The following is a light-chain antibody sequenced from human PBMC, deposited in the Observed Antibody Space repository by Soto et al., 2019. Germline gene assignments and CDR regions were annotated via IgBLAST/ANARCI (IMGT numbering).Light chain of an antibody. CDR3: SSFAGGGNPVL. J-gene: IGLJ2*01. V-gene: IGLV2-8*01. Sequence: QSALTQPPSASGSRGQSVTISCTGTSSDVGGYNYVSWHQQHPGKAPKVMIYEVTKRPPGVPDRFSGSKSGNTASLTVSGLQAEDEADFCSSFAGGGNPVLLGGGTKLTVL. CDR1: SSDVGGYNY. CDR2: EVT.